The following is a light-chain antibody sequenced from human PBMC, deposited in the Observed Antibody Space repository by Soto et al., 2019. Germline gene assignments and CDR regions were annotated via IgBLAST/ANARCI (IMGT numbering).Light chain of an antibody. Sequence: EIVMTQSPATLSVPPGETTTLSCRASQSVSYNLAWYQQKPGQGPRLLIYGAFTRANGIPARSSGSGSRTECTLTISSLQSEDFAVYSCQQYKNWRPLTFGGGTKVEIK. CDR2: GAF. V-gene: IGKV3-15*01. CDR3: QQYKNWRPLT. J-gene: IGKJ4*01. CDR1: QSVSYN.